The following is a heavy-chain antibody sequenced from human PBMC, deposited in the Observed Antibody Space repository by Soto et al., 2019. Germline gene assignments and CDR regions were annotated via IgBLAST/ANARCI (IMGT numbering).Heavy chain of an antibody. Sequence: GGPLRLSCAASGFTFSSYAMTWVRQAPGKGLEWVSQISGSGGSTYYADSVKGRFTISRDNSKNTLYLQMNSLRAEDTAVYYCAKFKRYCSSTRCFYYYYGMDVWGQGTSVTVSS. CDR3: AKFKRYCSSTRCFYYYYGMDV. CDR1: GFTFSSYA. J-gene: IGHJ6*02. V-gene: IGHV3-23*01. CDR2: ISGSGGST. D-gene: IGHD2-2*01.